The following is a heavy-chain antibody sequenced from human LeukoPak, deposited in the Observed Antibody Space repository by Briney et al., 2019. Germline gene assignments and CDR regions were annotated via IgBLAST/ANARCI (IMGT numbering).Heavy chain of an antibody. J-gene: IGHJ4*02. Sequence: SETLSLTCAVYGGSFSGYYWYWIRQPPGKGLEWIGEINYSGSTNYNPSLKSRVTISADTSKNQFSLKMSPVTAADTAVYYCATTSGYWGQGTLVTVSS. CDR1: GGSFSGYY. CDR3: ATTSGY. V-gene: IGHV4-34*01. CDR2: INYSGST. D-gene: IGHD3-10*01.